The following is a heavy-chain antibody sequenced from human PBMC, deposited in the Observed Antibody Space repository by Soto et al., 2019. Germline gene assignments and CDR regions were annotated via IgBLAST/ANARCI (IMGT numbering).Heavy chain of an antibody. Sequence: SVKVSCKASGGTFSSYAISWVRQAPGQGLEWMGGIIPIFGTANYAQKFQGRVTITADESTSTAYMELSSLRSEDTAVYYCARGKYSSGWYEEGTCFDYWGQGTLVTVSS. CDR3: ARGKYSSGWYEEGTCFDY. J-gene: IGHJ4*02. D-gene: IGHD6-19*01. CDR1: GGTFSSYA. CDR2: IIPIFGTA. V-gene: IGHV1-69*13.